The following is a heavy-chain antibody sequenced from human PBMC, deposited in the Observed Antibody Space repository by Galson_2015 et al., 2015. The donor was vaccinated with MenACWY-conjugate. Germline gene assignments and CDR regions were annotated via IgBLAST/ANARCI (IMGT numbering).Heavy chain of an antibody. D-gene: IGHD6-19*01. CDR1: GFAFSNYC. V-gene: IGHV3-74*03. J-gene: IGHJ6*02. CDR2: ICVGGISI. Sequence: SLRLSCAASGFAFSNYCMHWVRQAPGKGLECVSRICVGGISIMYGDSVRGRFTISRDDAENTLYLQMDGLRADDTAVYFCVRGSSGWRGMDIWGQGTTFTVSS. CDR3: VRGSSGWRGMDI.